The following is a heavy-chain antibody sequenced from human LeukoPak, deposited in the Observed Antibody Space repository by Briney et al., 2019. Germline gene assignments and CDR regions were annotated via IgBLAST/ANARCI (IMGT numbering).Heavy chain of an antibody. D-gene: IGHD6-13*01. Sequence: GGSLRLSCATSGFTFSPFTMIWVRQAPGRGLEWLSYITSSSGTIYYADSVKGRSTISRDNAKNSLFLQMNSLRDEDTAVYFCARERGGSWFDYWGQGTLVTVSS. J-gene: IGHJ4*02. V-gene: IGHV3-48*02. CDR3: ARERGGSWFDY. CDR1: GFTFSPFT. CDR2: ITSSSGTI.